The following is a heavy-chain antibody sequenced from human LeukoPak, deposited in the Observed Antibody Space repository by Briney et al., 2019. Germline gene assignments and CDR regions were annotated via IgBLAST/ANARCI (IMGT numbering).Heavy chain of an antibody. J-gene: IGHJ4*02. Sequence: GSLRLSCAASGFTFSSYSMNWVRQAPGKGLEWVSSISSSSSYIYYADSVKGRFTISRDNAKNSLYLQMNSLRAEDTAVYYCARVRDYYGSGSYYWAFDYWGQGTLVTVSS. CDR1: GFTFSSYS. V-gene: IGHV3-21*01. CDR3: ARVRDYYGSGSYYWAFDY. D-gene: IGHD3-10*01. CDR2: ISSSSSYI.